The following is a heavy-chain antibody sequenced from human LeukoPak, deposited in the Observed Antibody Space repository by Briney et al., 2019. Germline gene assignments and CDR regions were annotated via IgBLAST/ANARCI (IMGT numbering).Heavy chain of an antibody. Sequence: EWVSXISSSSSYTNYADSVKGRFTISRDNAKNSLYLQMNSLRAEDTAVYYCARDYGDYVGGNWFDPWGQGTLVTVSS. CDR2: ISSSSSYT. J-gene: IGHJ5*02. CDR3: ARDYGDYVGGNWFDP. D-gene: IGHD4-17*01. V-gene: IGHV3-11*06.